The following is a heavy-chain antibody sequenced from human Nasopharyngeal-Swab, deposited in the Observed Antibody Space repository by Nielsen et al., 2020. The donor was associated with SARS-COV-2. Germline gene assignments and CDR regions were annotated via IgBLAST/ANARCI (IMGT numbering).Heavy chain of an antibody. Sequence: WIRQPPGKGLEWIGRIYTSGSTNYNPSLKSRVTISVDTSKNQFSLKLSSVTAADTAVYYCARINWNYYYYYGMDVGGQGTTVTVSS. CDR2: IYTSGST. J-gene: IGHJ6*02. V-gene: IGHV4-61*02. D-gene: IGHD1-20*01. CDR3: ARINWNYYYYYGMDV.